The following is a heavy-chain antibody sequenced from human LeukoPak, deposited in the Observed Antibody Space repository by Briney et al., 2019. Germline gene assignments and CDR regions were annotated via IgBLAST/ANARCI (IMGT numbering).Heavy chain of an antibody. J-gene: IGHJ2*01. Sequence: GASVKVSCKASGYTFTSYDINWVRQATGQGLEWMGWMNPNSGNTGYAQKFQGRVAMTRNTSISTAYMELSSLRSDDTAVYYCARSGDYDWYFDLWGRGTLVTVSS. D-gene: IGHD4-17*01. CDR2: MNPNSGNT. CDR3: ARSGDYDWYFDL. V-gene: IGHV1-8*01. CDR1: GYTFTSYD.